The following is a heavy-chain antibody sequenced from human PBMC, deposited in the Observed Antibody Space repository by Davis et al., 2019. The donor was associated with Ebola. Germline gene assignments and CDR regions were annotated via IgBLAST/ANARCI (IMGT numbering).Heavy chain of an antibody. CDR3: TTPGGQDSGYDVFDI. V-gene: IGHV1-46*03. J-gene: IGHJ3*02. Sequence: ASVQVSCKASGYTFTSYYMHWVRQAPGQGLVWVGMINPNDGRTIYAQKFQGRVTVTRDTSTTTVYMDLSSLRSEDTALYYCTTPGGQDSGYDVFDIWGQGTMVTVSS. CDR1: GYTFTSYY. D-gene: IGHD5-12*01. CDR2: INPNDGRT.